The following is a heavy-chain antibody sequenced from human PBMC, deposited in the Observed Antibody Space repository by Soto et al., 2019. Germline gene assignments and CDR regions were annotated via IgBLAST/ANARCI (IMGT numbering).Heavy chain of an antibody. CDR2: ISYDGSNK. Sequence: VGSLRLSCAASGFTFSSYAMHWVRQAPGKGLEWVAVISYDGSNKYYADSVKGRFTISRDNSKNTLYLQMNSLRAEDTAVYYCAREKDKGLWFGELFHYYYYYGMDVWGQGTTVTVSS. D-gene: IGHD3-10*01. CDR1: GFTFSSYA. V-gene: IGHV3-30-3*01. CDR3: AREKDKGLWFGELFHYYYYYGMDV. J-gene: IGHJ6*02.